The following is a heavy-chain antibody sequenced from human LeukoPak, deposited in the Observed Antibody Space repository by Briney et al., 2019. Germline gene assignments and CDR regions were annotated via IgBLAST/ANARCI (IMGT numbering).Heavy chain of an antibody. CDR1: GGSISSGGYY. CDR2: IYTSGST. V-gene: IGHV4-61*02. D-gene: IGHD3-10*01. CDR3: ARYGLLGLSEINGFDI. Sequence: SETLSLTCTVSGGSISSGGYYWSWIRQSAGKGLEWIGRIYTSGSTNYNPSLKSRVTISLDTSKNQFSLKLSSVTAADTAVYYCARYGLLGLSEINGFDIWGQGTMVTVSA. J-gene: IGHJ3*02.